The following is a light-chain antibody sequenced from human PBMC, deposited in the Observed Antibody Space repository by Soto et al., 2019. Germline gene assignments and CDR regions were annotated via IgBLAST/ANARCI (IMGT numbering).Light chain of an antibody. CDR1: SSDVGGQNA. Sequence: QSVLTQPASASGSPGQSITISCTGTSSDVGGQNAVSWYQQHPGKAPKFMIYDVSKRPSGVSSRFSGSKSGNTASLTISGLQAEDEADYYCCSYAGSSTVVFGGGTKLTVL. CDR2: DVS. J-gene: IGLJ3*02. V-gene: IGLV2-23*02. CDR3: CSYAGSSTVV.